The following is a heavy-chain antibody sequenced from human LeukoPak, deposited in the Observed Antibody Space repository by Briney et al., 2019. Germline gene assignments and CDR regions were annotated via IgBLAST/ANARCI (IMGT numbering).Heavy chain of an antibody. CDR2: IRSKAYGGTT. J-gene: IGHJ4*02. V-gene: IGHV3-49*04. CDR1: GFSFGDYA. D-gene: IGHD4-17*01. Sequence: GGSLRLSCTASGFSFGDYAMSWVRQAPGKGLEWVGFIRSKAYGGTTEYAASVKGRFTISRDDSKSIAYLQMNSLKTEDTAVYYCTRDYGDYKLDYWGQATLVTVSS. CDR3: TRDYGDYKLDY.